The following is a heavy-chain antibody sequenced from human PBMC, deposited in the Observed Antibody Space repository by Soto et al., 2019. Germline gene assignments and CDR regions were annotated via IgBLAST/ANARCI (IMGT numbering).Heavy chain of an antibody. CDR3: ARVRYYDNSGWKDFDY. J-gene: IGHJ4*02. D-gene: IGHD3-22*01. CDR1: GYTFTYYG. V-gene: IGHV1-18*01. Sequence: QVPLVQSGGEVKKPGASVKVSCKASGYTFTYYGISWVRQAPGQGLGWMGWISAYNGNTNYTQKVQGRVTMTTDTSTSTAYMELRSLRSDDTAVYYCARVRYYDNSGWKDFDYWGQGTLVTVSS. CDR2: ISAYNGNT.